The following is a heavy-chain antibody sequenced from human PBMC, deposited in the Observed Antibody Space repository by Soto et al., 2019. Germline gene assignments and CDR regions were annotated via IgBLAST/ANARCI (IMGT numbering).Heavy chain of an antibody. CDR3: AYSSTPFDY. Sequence: GGSLRLSCASSGFTFSSYAMNWVRQALGKGLEWVSGISGSGGSTYYADSVKGRCTISRDNSKNTLYLQMNSLRAEDTAVYYCAYSSTPFDYWGQGTLVTVSS. V-gene: IGHV3-23*01. J-gene: IGHJ4*02. CDR1: GFTFSSYA. D-gene: IGHD6-13*01. CDR2: ISGSGGST.